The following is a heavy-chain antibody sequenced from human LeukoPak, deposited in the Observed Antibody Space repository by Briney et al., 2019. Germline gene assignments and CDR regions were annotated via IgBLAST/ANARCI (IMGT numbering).Heavy chain of an antibody. V-gene: IGHV1-18*01. CDR2: ISAYNGNT. CDR3: ARAALATTWYYDFWSGSPYYFDY. D-gene: IGHD3-3*01. Sequence: ASVKVSCKASGYTFTSYGISWVRQAPGQGLEWMGWISAYNGNTNYAQKFQGRVTMTRNTSISTAYMELSSLRSEDTAVYYCARAALATTWYYDFWSGSPYYFDYWGQGTLVTVSS. J-gene: IGHJ4*02. CDR1: GYTFTSYG.